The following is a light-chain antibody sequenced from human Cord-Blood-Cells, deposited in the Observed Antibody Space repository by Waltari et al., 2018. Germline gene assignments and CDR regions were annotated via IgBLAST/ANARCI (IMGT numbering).Light chain of an antibody. CDR2: KAS. CDR3: QQYNSYWT. Sequence: DIQLPQSPSTLSASVRDRVTITCRASQSISSWLAWYQQKPGKAPKLLICKASSLESGVPSRFSGSGSGTEFTLTISSLQPDDFATYYCQQYNSYWTFGQGTKVEIK. V-gene: IGKV1-5*03. CDR1: QSISSW. J-gene: IGKJ1*01.